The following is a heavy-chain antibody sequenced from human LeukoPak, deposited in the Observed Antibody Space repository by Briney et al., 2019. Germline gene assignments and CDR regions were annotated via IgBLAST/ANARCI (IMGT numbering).Heavy chain of an antibody. CDR3: ARLKIAARPLGWFDP. CDR2: IYDSGST. D-gene: IGHD6-6*01. J-gene: IGHJ5*02. CDR1: GGSIRSSYYY. Sequence: PSETLSLTCTVSGGSIRSSYYYWGWIRQPPGKGLEWIGSIYDSGSTYYNPSLKSRVTISVDTSKNQFSLKLSSVTAADTAVYYCARLKIAARPLGWFDPWGQGTLVTVSS. V-gene: IGHV4-39*01.